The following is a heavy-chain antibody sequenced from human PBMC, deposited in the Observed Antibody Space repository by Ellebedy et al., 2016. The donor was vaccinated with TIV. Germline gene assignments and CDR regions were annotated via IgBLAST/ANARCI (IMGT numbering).Heavy chain of an antibody. CDR2: IGGSGHTI. CDR3: AKHDYCSITACPFDY. J-gene: IGHJ4*02. D-gene: IGHD2-2*01. V-gene: IGHV3-23*01. CDR1: GFTFSTYG. Sequence: GESPKISXAASGFTFSTYGMSWVRQAPGKGLEWVSVIGGSGHTIYYADSVKGRFTISRDNSKNTLYLQMNSLRAEDTAVYYCAKHDYCSITACPFDYWGQGTLVPVSS.